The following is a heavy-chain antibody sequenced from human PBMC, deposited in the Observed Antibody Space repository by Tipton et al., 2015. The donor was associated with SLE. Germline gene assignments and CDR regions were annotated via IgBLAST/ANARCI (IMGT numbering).Heavy chain of an antibody. D-gene: IGHD3-22*01. CDR3: SKGDSSGYKKIDF. CDR1: GFTFDDFA. J-gene: IGHJ4*02. CDR2: IKWNGETI. V-gene: IGHV3-9*01. Sequence: SLRLSCAASGFTFDDFAMHWVRQAPGKGLEWVSSIKWNGETIVYADSVKGRFTVSRDNAKNSVYLQMNSLRVEDTAFYYCSKGDSSGYKKIDFWGRGTLVTVSS.